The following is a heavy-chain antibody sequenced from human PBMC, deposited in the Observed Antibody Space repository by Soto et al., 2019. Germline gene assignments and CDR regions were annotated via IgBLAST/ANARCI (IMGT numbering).Heavy chain of an antibody. V-gene: IGHV3-30-3*01. CDR1: GFTFSSYA. J-gene: IGHJ4*02. CDR3: ARDSDFWSGTLDY. CDR2: ISYDGSNK. Sequence: PGGSLRHSCAASGFTFSSYAMHWVRQAPGKGLEWVAVISYDGSNKYYADSVKGRFTISRDNSKNTLYLQMNSLRAEDTAVYYCARDSDFWSGTLDYWGQGTLVTVSS. D-gene: IGHD3-3*01.